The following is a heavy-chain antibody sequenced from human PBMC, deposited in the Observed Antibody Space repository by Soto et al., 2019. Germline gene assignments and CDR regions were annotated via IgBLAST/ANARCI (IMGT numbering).Heavy chain of an antibody. Sequence: EVQLLESGGGLVQPGGSLRLSCAASGFTFSNYAMSWVRQAPGKGLEWVSAISGSGGSTYYADSVKGRFTISRDNSKNTLSLQMNSPRAEDTAVYYCAKDKMGSVVGAAPFDYWGQGTLVTVSS. CDR3: AKDKMGSVVGAAPFDY. J-gene: IGHJ4*02. D-gene: IGHD1-26*01. CDR1: GFTFSNYA. CDR2: ISGSGGST. V-gene: IGHV3-23*01.